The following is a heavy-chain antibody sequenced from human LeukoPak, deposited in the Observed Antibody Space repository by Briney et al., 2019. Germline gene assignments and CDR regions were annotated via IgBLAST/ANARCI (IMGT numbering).Heavy chain of an antibody. Sequence: GGSLRLSCAASGFTFSYYAIHWVRQAPGKGLEWVANIHDDGIVTHYVDSVKGRFTISRDNARNSVYLQLNSLRGEDTALYYCARGRGWVDHWGQGTLVTVSS. D-gene: IGHD3-16*01. CDR2: IHDDGIVT. CDR1: GFTFSYYA. V-gene: IGHV3-7*01. J-gene: IGHJ4*02. CDR3: ARGRGWVDH.